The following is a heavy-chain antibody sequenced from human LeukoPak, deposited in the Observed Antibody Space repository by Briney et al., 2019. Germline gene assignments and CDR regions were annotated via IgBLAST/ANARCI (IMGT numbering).Heavy chain of an antibody. CDR2: TRNEANIYTT. J-gene: IGHJ3*02. Sequence: GGSLRLSCAASGFTSSTSWMHWVRQAPGKGLEWVGRTRNEANIYTTKYAASVKGRFTISRDDSKNSLYLQMNSLKTEDTAVYYCASPVGATTVRAFDIWGQGTMVTVSS. CDR3: ASPVGATTVRAFDI. D-gene: IGHD1-26*01. CDR1: GFTSSTSW. V-gene: IGHV3-72*01.